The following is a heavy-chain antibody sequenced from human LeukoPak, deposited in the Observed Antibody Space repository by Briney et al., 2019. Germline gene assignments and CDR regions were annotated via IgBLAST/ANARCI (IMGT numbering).Heavy chain of an antibody. D-gene: IGHD6-13*01. Sequence: ASVKVSCKASGYTLTGYYMHWVRQAPGQGLEWMGWINPNSGGTNYAQKFQGRVTMTRNTSISTAYMELSSLRSEDTAVYYCARGRGYSSSFPLDYWGQGTLVTVSS. CDR1: GYTLTGYY. CDR3: ARGRGYSSSFPLDY. J-gene: IGHJ4*02. V-gene: IGHV1-2*02. CDR2: INPNSGGT.